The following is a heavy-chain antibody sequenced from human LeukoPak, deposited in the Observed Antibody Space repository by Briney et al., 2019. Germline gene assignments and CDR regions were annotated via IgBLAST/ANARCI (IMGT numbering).Heavy chain of an antibody. J-gene: IGHJ6*03. CDR1: GFTFSSYA. CDR2: ISYDGSNK. Sequence: PGGSLRLSCAASGFTFSSYAMHWVRQAPGKGLEWVAVISYDGSNKYYADSVKGRFTISRDNSKNTLYLQMNSLRAEDTAVYYCARVRGYSSSWYPAYYYYMDVWGKGTTVTVSS. CDR3: ARVRGYSSSWYPAYYYYMDV. V-gene: IGHV3-30*04. D-gene: IGHD6-13*01.